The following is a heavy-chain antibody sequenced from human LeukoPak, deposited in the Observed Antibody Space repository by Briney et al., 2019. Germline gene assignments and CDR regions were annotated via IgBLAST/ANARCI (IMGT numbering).Heavy chain of an antibody. Sequence: PGGSLRLSCAASGFTFSSYSMNWVRQAPGKGLEWVSSISSSSSYIYYADSVKGRFTISRDNAKNSLYLQMNSLRAEDTAVYYCARDPSDVLLWFGDRNYWGQGTLVTVSS. CDR2: ISSSSSYI. CDR3: ARDPSDVLLWFGDRNY. J-gene: IGHJ4*02. D-gene: IGHD3-10*01. CDR1: GFTFSSYS. V-gene: IGHV3-21*01.